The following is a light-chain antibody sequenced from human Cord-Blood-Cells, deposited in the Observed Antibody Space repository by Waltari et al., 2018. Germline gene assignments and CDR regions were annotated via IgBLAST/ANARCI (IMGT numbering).Light chain of an antibody. CDR2: AAS. J-gene: IGKJ1*01. CDR1: QSMSSY. Sequence: DIQMTQSPSSLSASVGDRVTITCRASQSMSSYLNWYQQKQGKAPKLLIYAASSLQSGVPSRFSGSGYGTDFTLTISSLQPEDFATYYCQQSYSTPWTFGQGTKVEIK. CDR3: QQSYSTPWT. V-gene: IGKV1-39*01.